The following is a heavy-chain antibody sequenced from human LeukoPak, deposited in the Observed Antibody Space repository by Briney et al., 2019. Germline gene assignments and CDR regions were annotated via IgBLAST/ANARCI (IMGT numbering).Heavy chain of an antibody. Sequence: SETLSLTCTVSGGSISSSSYYWGWIRQPPGKGLEWIGSIYYSGSTYYNPSLKSRVTISVDTFKNQFSLKLSSVTAADTAVYYCARVSRSDGYSRKNARTTYYYYYMDVWGKGTTVTVSS. J-gene: IGHJ6*03. D-gene: IGHD5-18*01. CDR3: ARVSRSDGYSRKNARTTYYYYYMDV. CDR2: IYYSGST. CDR1: GGSISSSSYY. V-gene: IGHV4-39*07.